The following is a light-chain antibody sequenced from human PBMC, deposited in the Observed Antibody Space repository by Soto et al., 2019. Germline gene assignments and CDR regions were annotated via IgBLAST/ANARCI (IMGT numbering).Light chain of an antibody. V-gene: IGKV3-11*01. CDR2: DAS. Sequence: EIVLTQSPATLSLSPGERATLSCRASQSVSSYLAWYQQKPGQAPRLLIYDASNRATGIPARFSGSGSGTDFTLTISSLEPEDFAVYYCQQRSIFFTFGPGTKVDIK. CDR3: QQRSIFFT. J-gene: IGKJ3*01. CDR1: QSVSSY.